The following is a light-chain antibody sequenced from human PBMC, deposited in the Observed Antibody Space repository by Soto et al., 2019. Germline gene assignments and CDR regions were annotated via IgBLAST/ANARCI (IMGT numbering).Light chain of an antibody. Sequence: ERVMTQSPATLSLSPGERATLSCRASQSISSNLAWYQQKPGQAPRLLIYGASTRATGIPARFSGSGSGTEFTLTISSLQSEDFAVYYCQQYNNWPFTFGQGTKVDI. CDR1: QSISSN. CDR3: QQYNNWPFT. J-gene: IGKJ3*01. V-gene: IGKV3-15*01. CDR2: GAS.